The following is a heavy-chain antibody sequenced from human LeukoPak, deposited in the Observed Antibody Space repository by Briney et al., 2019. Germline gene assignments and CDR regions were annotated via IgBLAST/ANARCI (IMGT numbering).Heavy chain of an antibody. Sequence: GPLRPSVTAPESPFGSFAWAGARKLQGRGLEGFSGITGSGGRTQYADSVKGRFTISRDNSNNTLYLLMNSLRAEDTAVYFCARERYYDTTGHSQNWGQGTQVTVSS. V-gene: IGHV3-23*01. J-gene: IGHJ4*02. D-gene: IGHD3-22*01. CDR1: ESPFGSFA. CDR2: ITGSGGRT. CDR3: ARERYYDTTGHSQN.